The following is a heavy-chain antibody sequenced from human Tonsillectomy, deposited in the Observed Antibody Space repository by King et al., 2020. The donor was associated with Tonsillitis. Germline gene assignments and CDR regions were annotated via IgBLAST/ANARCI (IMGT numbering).Heavy chain of an antibody. D-gene: IGHD1-26*01. CDR3: ARGQGGLDDFEI. Sequence: VQLVESAAEVKKPGSSVKVSCKASGGAVTIYAISWVRQAPVQGLEYMGGIIPLFGTVKYAEKFQARLTMTADESTNTAYMELTSLRSEDTAVYYCARGQGGLDDFEIWGQGTMVIVSS. J-gene: IGHJ3*02. V-gene: IGHV1-69*01. CDR1: GGAVTIYA. CDR2: IIPLFGTV.